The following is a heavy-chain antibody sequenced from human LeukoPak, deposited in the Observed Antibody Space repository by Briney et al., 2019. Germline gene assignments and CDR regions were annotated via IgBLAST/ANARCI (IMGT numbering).Heavy chain of an antibody. J-gene: IGHJ5*02. CDR2: IYYSGST. V-gene: IGHV4-59*01. CDR3: ARGTSRNLGSRFDP. Sequence: SKTLSLPGTASVGSISIYNWSWIRNPPGKGLKWIGYIYYSGSTNYNPSLKSRVTISVDTSKSQFSLKLSSVTAADTAVYYCARGTSRNLGSRFDPWGQGTLVTVSS. D-gene: IGHD2-15*01. CDR1: VGSISIYN.